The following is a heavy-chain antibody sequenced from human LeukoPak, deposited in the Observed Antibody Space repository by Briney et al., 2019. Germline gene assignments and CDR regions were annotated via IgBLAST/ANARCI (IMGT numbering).Heavy chain of an antibody. CDR3: ARGYSSRLYNWLDP. CDR2: ISYDGGDP. D-gene: IGHD6-13*01. V-gene: IGHV3-74*01. Sequence: GGSLRLSCAASGFTFSSYWMHWVRQAPGKGLVWVSRISYDGGDPSYADSVKGRFAISRDNAKNTLYLQMNSLTAEDTAVYYCARGYSSRLYNWLDPWGQGTLVTVSS. J-gene: IGHJ5*02. CDR1: GFTFSSYW.